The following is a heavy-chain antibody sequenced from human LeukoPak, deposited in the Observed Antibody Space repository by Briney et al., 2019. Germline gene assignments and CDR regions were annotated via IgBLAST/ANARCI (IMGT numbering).Heavy chain of an antibody. J-gene: IGHJ4*02. CDR2: IKQDGSEN. Sequence: GGSLRLSCAASGFTFNSYWMHWVRQAPGKGLDWVANIKQDGSENYYVDSVKGRFTISRDNAKNSLYLQMNSLTAEDTAVYYCLRGMSNWGQGTLVTVSS. CDR1: GFTFNSYW. CDR3: LRGMSN. V-gene: IGHV3-7*03.